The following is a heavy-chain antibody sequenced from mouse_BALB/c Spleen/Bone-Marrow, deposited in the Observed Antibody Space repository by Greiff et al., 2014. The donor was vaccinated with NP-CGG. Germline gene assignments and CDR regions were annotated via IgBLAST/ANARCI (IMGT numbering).Heavy chain of an antibody. Sequence: LVESGPELVKPGASVKMSCKASGYTFTSYVIHWVKQKPGQGLEWIGYINPYNDGTKYNEKFKGKATLTSDKSSSTAYMELSSLTSEDSAVYYCARGGYYGTSPYWYFDVWGAGTTVTVSS. CDR3: ARGGYYGTSPYWYFDV. CDR2: INPYNDGT. D-gene: IGHD1-1*01. CDR1: GYTFTSYV. J-gene: IGHJ1*01. V-gene: IGHV1-14*01.